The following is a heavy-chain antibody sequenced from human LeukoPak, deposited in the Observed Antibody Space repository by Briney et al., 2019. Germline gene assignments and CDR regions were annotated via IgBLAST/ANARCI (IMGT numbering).Heavy chain of an antibody. J-gene: IGHJ6*03. CDR3: ARDDHYNYYYMDV. CDR1: GFIFSTYS. V-gene: IGHV3-48*01. CDR2: ISSSSSTI. Sequence: GGSLRLSCAASGFIFSTYSMNWVRQAPGKGQEWVSYISSSSSTIYYADSVKGRFTISRDNAENSLYLQMNSLGAEDTAVYYCARDDHYNYYYMDVWGKGTTVTVSS.